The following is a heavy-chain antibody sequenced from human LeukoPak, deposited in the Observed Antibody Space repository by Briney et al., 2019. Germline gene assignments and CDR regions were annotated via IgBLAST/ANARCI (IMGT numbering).Heavy chain of an antibody. D-gene: IGHD3-10*01. V-gene: IGHV1-46*01. J-gene: IGHJ3*01. CDR2: INPSGGST. Sequence: ASVNLSCKASGYTFTIYYMHWVRQAPGQGLEWMGIINPSGGSTSYAQKFQGRVTMTRDMSTSTVYEELSSLRSEDAAVYYCAQDIIAETPGHSYGFNVWGQGTMVTVSS. CDR3: AQDIIAETPGHSYGFNV. CDR1: GYTFTIYY.